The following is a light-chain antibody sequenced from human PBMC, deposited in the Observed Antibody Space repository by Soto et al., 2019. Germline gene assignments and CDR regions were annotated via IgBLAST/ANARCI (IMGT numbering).Light chain of an antibody. J-gene: IGKJ5*01. CDR1: QSVSSSY. CDR2: AAS. V-gene: IGKV3-20*01. CDR3: QYHGSSPIT. Sequence: EIVLTQSPGTLSLSPGERATLSCRASQSVSSSYLAWYQPKPGQAPRLIIFAASSRESGIPDRFSCSGAGTECTRTISRLEPEDFALVYCQYHGSSPITFGQGTRLEIK.